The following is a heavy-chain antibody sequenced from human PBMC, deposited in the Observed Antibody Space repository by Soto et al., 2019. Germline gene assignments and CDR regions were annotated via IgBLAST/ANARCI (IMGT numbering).Heavy chain of an antibody. CDR2: IGTAGDT. CDR3: ARGRLISLYYFDY. V-gene: IGHV3-13*01. Sequence: PWGSLRLSCAAFGFTFSNYDMRRVLQVTGKGLEWVSTIGTAGDTYYPGSVKGRFTISRENAKNSLYLQMNSLRAEDTAVYYCARGRLISLYYFDYWGQGTLVTVSS. J-gene: IGHJ4*02. CDR1: GFTFSNYD. D-gene: IGHD2-15*01.